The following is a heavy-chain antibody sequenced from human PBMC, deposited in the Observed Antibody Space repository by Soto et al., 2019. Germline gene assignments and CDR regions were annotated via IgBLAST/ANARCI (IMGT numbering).Heavy chain of an antibody. V-gene: IGHV3-30*18. CDR1: GFTFKTHA. J-gene: IGHJ6*02. Sequence: QVQLVESGGGVVQPGTSLRLSCAASGFTFKTHAMHWVRQAPGKGLEWMAVIAYDGNEKFYADSVKGRFTISRDNSKNALYLQINTLRNEDTAVYYCWKDVGDYVPYYYGVDVWGQGITVTVSS. D-gene: IGHD1-26*01. CDR2: IAYDGNEK. CDR3: WKDVGDYVPYYYGVDV.